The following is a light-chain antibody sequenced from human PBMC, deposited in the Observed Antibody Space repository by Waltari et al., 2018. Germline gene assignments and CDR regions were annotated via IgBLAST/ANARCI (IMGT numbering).Light chain of an antibody. CDR2: GTS. Sequence: EIVLTQSPGTLSLSPGERATLSCRASQSVGGTLAWYQQKHGQAPRLLMYGTSIRAPGTPDRFSGTGSGTDFSLTISRLEPEDFAVYYCQHYVRLPATFGQGTKVEIK. V-gene: IGKV3-20*01. J-gene: IGKJ1*01. CDR3: QHYVRLPAT. CDR1: QSVGGT.